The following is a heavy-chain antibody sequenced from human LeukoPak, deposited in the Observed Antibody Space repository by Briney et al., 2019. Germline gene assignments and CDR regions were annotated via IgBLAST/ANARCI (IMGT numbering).Heavy chain of an antibody. CDR2: ISAYNGNT. CDR1: GYTLTSYC. J-gene: IGHJ4*02. D-gene: IGHD3-22*01. CDR3: ARDQVVTGEDY. Sequence: GAPVKVSCQASGYTLTSYCISWVRQAPGQGLEWMGWISAYNGNTNYAQKLQGRVTMTTDTSTSTAYMELRSLRSDDTAVYYCARDQVVTGEDYWGQGTLVTVSS. V-gene: IGHV1-18*01.